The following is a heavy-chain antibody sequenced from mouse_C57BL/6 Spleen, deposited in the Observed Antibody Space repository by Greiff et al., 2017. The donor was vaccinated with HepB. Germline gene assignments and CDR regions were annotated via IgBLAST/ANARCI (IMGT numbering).Heavy chain of an antibody. CDR3: TFYYDYDHHFDY. Sequence: VQLQQSGAELVRPGASVKLSCTASGFNIKDYYMHWVKQRPEQGLEWIGRIDPEDGDTEYAPKFQGKATMTADTSSNSAYLQLSSLTSEDTAVYYCTFYYDYDHHFDYWGQGTTLTVSS. D-gene: IGHD2-4*01. J-gene: IGHJ2*01. V-gene: IGHV14-1*01. CDR2: IDPEDGDT. CDR1: GFNIKDYY.